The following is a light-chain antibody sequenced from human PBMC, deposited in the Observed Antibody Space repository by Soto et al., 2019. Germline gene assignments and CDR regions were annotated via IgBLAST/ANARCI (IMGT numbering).Light chain of an antibody. CDR1: QSVSSSY. V-gene: IGKV3-20*01. J-gene: IGKJ3*01. Sequence: EIVLTQSPGTLSLSPGERATLSCRASQSVSSSYLAWYQQKPGQAPSLLIYGSSSRATGIPDRFSGSGSGTDFTLTISRLEPEDFAVYYCHQYGSSPLFTFGPGTKVDIK. CDR2: GSS. CDR3: HQYGSSPLFT.